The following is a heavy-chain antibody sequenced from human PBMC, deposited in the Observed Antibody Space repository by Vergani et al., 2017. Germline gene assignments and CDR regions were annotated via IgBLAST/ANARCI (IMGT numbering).Heavy chain of an antibody. CDR3: ARFLDPRFHSGSYSGVFDY. CDR1: GGSISSYY. Sequence: QVQLQESGPGLVKPSETLSLTCTVSGGSISSYYWSWIRQPPGKGLEWIGYIYYSGSTNYNPSLKSRVTISVDTSQNQFSLKLSSVNAADTAVYYCARFLDPRFHSGSYSGVFDYWGQGTLVTVSS. CDR2: IYYSGST. J-gene: IGHJ4*02. D-gene: IGHD1-26*01. V-gene: IGHV4-59*01.